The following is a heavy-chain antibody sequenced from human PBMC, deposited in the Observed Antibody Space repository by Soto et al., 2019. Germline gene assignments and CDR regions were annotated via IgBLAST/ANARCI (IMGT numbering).Heavy chain of an antibody. Sequence: GESLKIFCKGSGYSFTSYWIGWARQMPGKGLEWMGIIYPGDSDTRYSPSFQGQVTISADKSISTAYVQWSSLKASDTAMYYCARQRYGGKYYYGMDVWGQGTTVTVSS. CDR3: ARQRYGGKYYYGMDV. J-gene: IGHJ6*02. CDR1: GYSFTSYW. V-gene: IGHV5-51*01. D-gene: IGHD5-18*01. CDR2: IYPGDSDT.